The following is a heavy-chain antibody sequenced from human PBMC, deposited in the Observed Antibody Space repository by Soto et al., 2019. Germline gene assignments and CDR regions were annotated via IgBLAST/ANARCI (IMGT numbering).Heavy chain of an antibody. D-gene: IGHD5-18*01. CDR2: IYYRGST. V-gene: IGHV4-31*03. CDR1: GGSISSGGYY. J-gene: IGHJ4*02. CDR3: ARGPGVRYSYGEEDFDY. Sequence: QVQLQESGPGLVKPSQTLSLTCTVSGGSISSGGYYWSWIRQHPGKGLEWIGYIYYRGSTYYNPSLKSRVTISVDTSNNQFSLKLSSVTAADTAVYYCARGPGVRYSYGEEDFDYWGQGTLVTVSS.